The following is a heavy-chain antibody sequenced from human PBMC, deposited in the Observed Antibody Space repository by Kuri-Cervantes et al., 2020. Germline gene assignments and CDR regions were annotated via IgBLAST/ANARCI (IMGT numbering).Heavy chain of an antibody. CDR1: GLTFDDYG. CDR3: ARDIYDSSGYYPDY. D-gene: IGHD3-22*01. CDR2: ISYDGSNK. J-gene: IGHJ4*02. Sequence: GGSLRLSCAASGLTFDDYGMTWVRQPPGKGLEWVAVISYDGSNKYYADSVKGRFTISRDNSKNTLYLQMNSLRAEDTAVYYCARDIYDSSGYYPDYWGQGTLVTVSS. V-gene: IGHV3-30*03.